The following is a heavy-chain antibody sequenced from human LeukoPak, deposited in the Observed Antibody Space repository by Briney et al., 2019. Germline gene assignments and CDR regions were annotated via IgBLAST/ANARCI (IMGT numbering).Heavy chain of an antibody. CDR1: GFTFSNAW. J-gene: IGHJ4*02. CDR2: IKSKTDGGAT. D-gene: IGHD5-12*01. V-gene: IGHV3-15*01. Sequence: GNLRLSGAGSGFTFSNAWMRWERQAPGKGLKWFVRIKSKTDGGATDSAAPVKGRFTISRDDSKNTLYLQMNSLKTEDTAVYYCTAIVATIFDFDYWGQGTLVTVSS. CDR3: TAIVATIFDFDY.